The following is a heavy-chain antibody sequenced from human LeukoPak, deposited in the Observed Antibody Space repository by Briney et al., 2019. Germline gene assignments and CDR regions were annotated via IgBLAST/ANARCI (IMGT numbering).Heavy chain of an antibody. CDR3: ARDKVDTAMVPFDY. CDR1: GFTSSSYS. CDR2: MSSSRSYI. Sequence: GGSLTLSCAASGFTSSSYSMNWVRQAPGKGLEWVSSMSSSRSYIYYADSVKGRFTISRDNAKNSLYLQMNSLRAEDTAVYYCARDKVDTAMVPFDYWGQGTLVTVSS. J-gene: IGHJ4*02. V-gene: IGHV3-21*01. D-gene: IGHD5-18*01.